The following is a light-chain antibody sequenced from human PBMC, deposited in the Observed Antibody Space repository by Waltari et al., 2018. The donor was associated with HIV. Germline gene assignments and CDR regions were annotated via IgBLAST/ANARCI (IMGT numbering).Light chain of an antibody. CDR1: QRVLYSSSSKNY. CDR2: WAS. J-gene: IGKJ3*01. CDR3: QQYYSLPFT. V-gene: IGKV4-1*01. Sequence: DIVMTRSPDSLVVSLGERATINCKSSQRVLYSSSSKNYLAWYQQKPGQSPKLLIYWASTRESGVPDRCSRGGSGTDFTRPISSLQAEDVAVYYCQQYYSLPFTFGPGTKVDIK.